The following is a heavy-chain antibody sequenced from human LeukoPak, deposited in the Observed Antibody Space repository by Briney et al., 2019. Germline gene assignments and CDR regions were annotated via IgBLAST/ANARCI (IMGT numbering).Heavy chain of an antibody. D-gene: IGHD6-19*01. J-gene: IGHJ5*02. Sequence: SETLSLTCSVSGGSISSSSYHRGWIRQPPGEGLEWIGNIFYSGSTYCNPSLKSRVTISLDTSKNQFSLKLSSVTAADTAVYYCARHGGSGWYSWFDPWGQGTLVTVSS. V-gene: IGHV4-39*01. CDR1: GGSISSSSYH. CDR2: IFYSGST. CDR3: ARHGGSGWYSWFDP.